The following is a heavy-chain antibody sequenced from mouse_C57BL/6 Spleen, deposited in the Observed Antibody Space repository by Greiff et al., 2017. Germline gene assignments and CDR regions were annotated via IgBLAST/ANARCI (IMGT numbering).Heavy chain of an antibody. D-gene: IGHD1-1*01. CDR1: GYTFTSYW. V-gene: IGHV1-55*01. CDR3: ARRNYGSSFDV. CDR2: LYPGSGST. Sequence: QVQLQQPGAELVKPGASVTMSCKASGYTFTSYWITWVKQRPGQGLEWIGDLYPGSGSTNYNEQFKSKATLTVDTSSSTAYMQLSSLTSEDSAVYYCARRNYGSSFDVWGTGTTVTVSS. J-gene: IGHJ1*03.